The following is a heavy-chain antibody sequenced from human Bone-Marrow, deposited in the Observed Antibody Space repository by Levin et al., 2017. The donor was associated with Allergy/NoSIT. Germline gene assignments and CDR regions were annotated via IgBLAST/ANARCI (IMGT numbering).Heavy chain of an antibody. D-gene: IGHD2-15*01. CDR1: GFTVSNNY. V-gene: IGHV3-53*01. CDR2: IYSCGTT. CDR3: ARNRHCIGGRCYSV. Sequence: GGSLRLSCAASGFTVSNNYMRWVRQAPGKGLEWVSLIYSCGTTYYADSVKGRFTISRDNSKNTVYLQMNSLRAEDTAGYYCARNRHCIGGRCYSVWGQGTLVTVSS. J-gene: IGHJ4*02.